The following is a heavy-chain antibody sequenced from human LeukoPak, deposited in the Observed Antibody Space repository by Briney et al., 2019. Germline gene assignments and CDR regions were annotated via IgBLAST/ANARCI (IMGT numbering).Heavy chain of an antibody. D-gene: IGHD3-22*01. CDR3: AKGYYYDPNDAFDI. J-gene: IGHJ3*02. Sequence: PGGSLRLSCAASGFTFDNYAMHWVRQAPGKGLEWVSGISWNSGSIGYADSVKGRFTISRDNAKNSLYLQMNSLRAEDTAFYYCAKGYYYDPNDAFDIWGQGTMVTVSS. V-gene: IGHV3-9*01. CDR2: ISWNSGSI. CDR1: GFTFDNYA.